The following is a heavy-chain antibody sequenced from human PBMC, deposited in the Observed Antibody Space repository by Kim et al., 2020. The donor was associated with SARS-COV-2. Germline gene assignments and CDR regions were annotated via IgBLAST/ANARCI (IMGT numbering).Heavy chain of an antibody. D-gene: IGHD6-25*01. J-gene: IGHJ4*02. V-gene: IGHV3-53*01. CDR2: IYVDGST. Sequence: GGSLRLSCAASGFSVSSKYMTWVRQAPGKGLEWVSVIYVDGSTYYAASVMGRFTISRDNSKNTMYLQMNSLRAEDTAVYCCTRDVLDGYWDWGQGNLVTVSS. CDR3: TRDVLDGYWD. CDR1: GFSVSSKY.